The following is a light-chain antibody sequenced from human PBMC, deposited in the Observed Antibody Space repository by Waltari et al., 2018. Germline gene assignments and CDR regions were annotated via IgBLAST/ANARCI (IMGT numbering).Light chain of an antibody. CDR1: QSISSW. CDR3: QHYNSYPWT. CDR2: EAS. J-gene: IGKJ1*01. V-gene: IGKV1-5*03. Sequence: DIQMTQSPSTLSASVGDRVTITCRASQSISSWLAWYQQKPGKAPKLLMYEASSSESGVPSRFSGSGSGTEFTLTISSLQPDDFATYYCQHYNSYPWTFGQGTKVDIK.